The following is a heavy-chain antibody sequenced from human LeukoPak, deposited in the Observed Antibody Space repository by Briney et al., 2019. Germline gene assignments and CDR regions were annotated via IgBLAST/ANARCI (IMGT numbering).Heavy chain of an antibody. Sequence: SQTLSLNCSVSGDAMISYYWSWIRQRPGKGLEWIGYIYYNGRTYYSPSLRSRLTISVDRSKNQFSLKLSSVTAADTAVYYCARSYGDYIFDYWGQGTLVTVSS. CDR2: IYYNGRT. V-gene: IGHV4-30-4*01. CDR1: GDAMISYY. CDR3: ARSYGDYIFDY. J-gene: IGHJ4*02. D-gene: IGHD4-17*01.